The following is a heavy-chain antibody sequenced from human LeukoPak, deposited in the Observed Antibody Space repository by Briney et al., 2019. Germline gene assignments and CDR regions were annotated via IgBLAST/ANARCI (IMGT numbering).Heavy chain of an antibody. V-gene: IGHV3-30*02. CDR1: GFIFSSYG. J-gene: IGHJ4*02. CDR3: ARDSVDTAMATRVYYFDY. Sequence: GGSLRLSCVASGFIFSSYGMHWVRQAPGKGLEWVAFIRYDGSNKNYADSVKGRFTISRDNAKNSLYLQMNSLRAEDTAVYYCARDSVDTAMATRVYYFDYWGQGTLVTVSS. CDR2: IRYDGSNK. D-gene: IGHD5-18*01.